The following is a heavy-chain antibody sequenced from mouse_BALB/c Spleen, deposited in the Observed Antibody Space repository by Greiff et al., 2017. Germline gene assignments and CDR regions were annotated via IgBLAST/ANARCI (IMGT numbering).Heavy chain of an antibody. D-gene: IGHD2-4*01. J-gene: IGHJ3*01. V-gene: IGHV3-2*02. CDR3: ARSTMITPWFAY. CDR1: GYSITSDYA. Sequence: EVKLVESGPGLVKPSQSLSLTCTVTGYSITSDYAWNWIRQFPGNKLEWMGYISYSGSTSYNPSLKSRISITRDTSKNQFFLQLNSVTTEDTATYYCARSTMITPWFAYWGQGTLVTVSA. CDR2: ISYSGST.